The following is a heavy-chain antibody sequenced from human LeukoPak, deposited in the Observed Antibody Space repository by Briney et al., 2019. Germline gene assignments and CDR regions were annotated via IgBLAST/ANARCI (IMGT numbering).Heavy chain of an antibody. D-gene: IGHD3-9*01. Sequence: ASVKFSCKASGYTFTGYYMHCVRQAPGQGLEWMGWINPNSGGTNYAQKFQGRVTMTRDTSISTAYMELSRLRSDDTAVYYCAKDLQDYYDILTGYPDYWGQGTLVTVSS. CDR1: GYTFTGYY. J-gene: IGHJ4*02. CDR2: INPNSGGT. V-gene: IGHV1-2*02. CDR3: AKDLQDYYDILTGYPDY.